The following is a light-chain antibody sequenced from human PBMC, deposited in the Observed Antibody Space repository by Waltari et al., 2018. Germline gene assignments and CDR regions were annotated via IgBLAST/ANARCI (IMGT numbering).Light chain of an antibody. V-gene: IGLV1-51*02. J-gene: IGLJ2*01. Sequence: QSVLTQPPSVSAAPGQKVTISCSGSSSNIGTNYVSWYQQLPGTAPKLLIYENNKRPSWIPYRFSVSKSGTSATLGITGLQTGDEADYYFGTWDSSLSAVVFGGGTKLTVL. CDR2: ENN. CDR1: SSNIGTNY. CDR3: GTWDSSLSAVV.